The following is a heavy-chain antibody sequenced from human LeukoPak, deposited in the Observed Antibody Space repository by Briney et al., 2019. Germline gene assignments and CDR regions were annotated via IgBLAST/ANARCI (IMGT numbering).Heavy chain of an antibody. CDR1: GFTFSSYE. J-gene: IGHJ4*02. Sequence: GGSLRLSCAASGFTFSSYEMNWVRQAPGKGLEWVSYISSSGSTIYYADSVKGRFTISRDNAKNSLYLQMNSLRAEDTAVYYCARVGSYYDSSSYYSTTSYYFDYWGQGTLVTVSS. V-gene: IGHV3-48*03. CDR3: ARVGSYYDSSSYYSTTSYYFDY. CDR2: ISSSGSTI. D-gene: IGHD3-22*01.